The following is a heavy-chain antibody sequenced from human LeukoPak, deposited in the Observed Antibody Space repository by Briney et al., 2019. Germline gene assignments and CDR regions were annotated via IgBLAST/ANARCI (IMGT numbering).Heavy chain of an antibody. D-gene: IGHD1-26*01. CDR2: IKQDGSEK. V-gene: IGHV3-7*01. J-gene: IGHJ4*02. Sequence: PGGSLRLSCVASGFTFSTYWMSWVRQAPGKGLEWVANIKQDGSEKYYVDSEKGRFTISRDNAKNSLYLQMNSLRAEDTAVYYCAREMGATTFDYWGQGTLVTVSS. CDR3: AREMGATTFDY. CDR1: GFTFSTYW.